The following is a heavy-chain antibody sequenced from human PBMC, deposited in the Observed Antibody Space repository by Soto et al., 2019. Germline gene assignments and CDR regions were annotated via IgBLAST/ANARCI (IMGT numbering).Heavy chain of an antibody. CDR1: GCSISSSSYY. V-gene: IGHV4-39*01. D-gene: IGHD3-10*01. Sequence: SETLSLTCTVSGCSISSSSYYLGWIRQPPGKGLACIGSIYYSGSTYYNPSLKSRVTISVDTSKNQFSLKLSSVTAADTAVYYCASQLWFGELLWTEMGYYYGMDVWGQGTTVTVSS. CDR2: IYYSGST. J-gene: IGHJ6*02. CDR3: ASQLWFGELLWTEMGYYYGMDV.